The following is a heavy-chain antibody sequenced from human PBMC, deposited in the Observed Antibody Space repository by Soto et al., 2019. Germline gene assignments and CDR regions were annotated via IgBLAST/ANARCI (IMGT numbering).Heavy chain of an antibody. V-gene: IGHV4-31*11. Sequence: PSETLSLTCAVSGGSISSGGYSWSWIRQPPGKGLEWIGYIYYSGSTYYNPSLKSRVTISVDTSKNQFSLKLSSVTAADTAVYYCARVWYYYDSSGYFFDYWGQGTLVTVSS. D-gene: IGHD3-22*01. J-gene: IGHJ4*02. CDR2: IYYSGST. CDR1: GGSISSGGYS. CDR3: ARVWYYYDSSGYFFDY.